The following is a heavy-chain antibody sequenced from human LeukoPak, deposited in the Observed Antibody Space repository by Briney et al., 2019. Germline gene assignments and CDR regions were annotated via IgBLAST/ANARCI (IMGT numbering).Heavy chain of an antibody. D-gene: IGHD2-2*01. Sequence: PGGSLRLSCAASGFTFSSNYLTWVRQAPGKGLEYVSAISSNGGSTYYANSVKGRFTISRDNSKNTLYLQMGSLRAEDMAVYYCARGPDLYCSSTSCYASDYWGQGTLVTVSS. CDR2: ISSNGGST. CDR1: GFTFSSNY. V-gene: IGHV3-64*01. J-gene: IGHJ4*02. CDR3: ARGPDLYCSSTSCYASDY.